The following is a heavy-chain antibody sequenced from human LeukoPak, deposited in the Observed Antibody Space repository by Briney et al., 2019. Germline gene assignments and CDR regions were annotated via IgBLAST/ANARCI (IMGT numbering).Heavy chain of an antibody. Sequence: PSETLSLTCAVYGGSFSGYYWSWIRQPPGKGLEWIGEINHSGSTNYNPSLKSRVTISVDTSKNQFSLKLSSVTAADTAVYYCARGTRYSGSYVPFFDYWGQGTLVTVSS. V-gene: IGHV4-34*01. CDR1: GGSFSGYY. J-gene: IGHJ4*02. CDR2: INHSGST. CDR3: ARGTRYSGSYVPFFDY. D-gene: IGHD1-26*01.